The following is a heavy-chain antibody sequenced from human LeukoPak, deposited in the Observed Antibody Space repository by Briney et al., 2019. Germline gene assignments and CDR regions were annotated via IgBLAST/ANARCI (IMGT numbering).Heavy chain of an antibody. CDR2: ISSSSSYI. CDR1: GFTFSFYW. Sequence: GGSLRLSCEATGFTFSFYWMSWVRQAPGKGLEGVSSISSSSSYIYYADSVKGRFTISRDNAKNSLYLQMNSLRAEDTAVYYCARSRGRQLVRDYYYYMDVWGKGTTVTVSS. V-gene: IGHV3-21*01. D-gene: IGHD6-6*01. J-gene: IGHJ6*03. CDR3: ARSRGRQLVRDYYYYMDV.